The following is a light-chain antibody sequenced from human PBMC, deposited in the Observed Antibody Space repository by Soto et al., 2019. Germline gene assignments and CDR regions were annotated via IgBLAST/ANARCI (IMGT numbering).Light chain of an antibody. V-gene: IGKV3-20*01. J-gene: IGKJ5*01. CDR1: QSVSSNY. CDR3: QQYGSSLSIT. CDR2: GAS. Sequence: EIVLTQSPGTLSLSPGERATLSCRASQSVSSNYFAWYQQKPGQAPRLLIYGASSRATGIPDRFSGGSGTDFTLTISRLEPEDFAVYYCQQYGSSLSITFGQGTRLEIK.